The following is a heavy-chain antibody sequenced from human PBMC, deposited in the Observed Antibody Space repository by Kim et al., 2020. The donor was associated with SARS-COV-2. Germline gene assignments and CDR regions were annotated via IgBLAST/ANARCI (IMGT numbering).Heavy chain of an antibody. V-gene: IGHV7-4-1*02. Sequence: ASVKVSCKASGYTFTSYAMNWVRQAPGQGLEWMGWINTNTGNPTYAQDFPGRVAMSSDTSASTAYLQLSSLKAEDTAVYYCARTPHAIFGVVVAALCGYW. CDR1: GYTFTSYA. J-gene: IGHJ2*01. CDR2: INTNTGNP. CDR3: ARTPHAIFGVVVAALCGYW. D-gene: IGHD3-3*01.